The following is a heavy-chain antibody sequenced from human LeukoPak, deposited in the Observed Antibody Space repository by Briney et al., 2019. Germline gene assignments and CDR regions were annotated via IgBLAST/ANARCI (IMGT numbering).Heavy chain of an antibody. V-gene: IGHV3-23*01. D-gene: IGHD2-21*02. CDR3: AKDGGRNCGGDCFPIGY. CDR1: GFSFSSFA. J-gene: IGHJ4*02. Sequence: GGSLRLSCAASGFSFSSFAMSWVRQAPGKGLEWVSSVSVGGGGTYYADSVKGRFTISRDNSMNTIFLQMNSLRAEDTAVYYCAKDGGRNCGGDCFPIGYWGQGTLVTVSS. CDR2: VSVGGGGT.